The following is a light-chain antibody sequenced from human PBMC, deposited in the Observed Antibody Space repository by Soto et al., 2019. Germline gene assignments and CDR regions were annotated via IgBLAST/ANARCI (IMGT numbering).Light chain of an antibody. Sequence: EIVLTQSPGTLSLSPGERATLSCRASQSVSSNYLAWYQQKPGQAPRLLIYGTSFRATGIPDRFGGSGSGTDFTLTISRLEPEVFAVYYCQQYGSSPGSTFGGGTKVEIK. J-gene: IGKJ4*01. V-gene: IGKV3-20*01. CDR3: QQYGSSPGST. CDR2: GTS. CDR1: QSVSSNY.